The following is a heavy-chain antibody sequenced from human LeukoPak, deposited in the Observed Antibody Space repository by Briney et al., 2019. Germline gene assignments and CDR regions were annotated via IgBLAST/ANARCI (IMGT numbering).Heavy chain of an antibody. V-gene: IGHV4-59*08. CDR3: ARRIAVADAFDI. CDR2: IYYSGST. J-gene: IGHJ3*02. CDR1: GGSISSYY. Sequence: SETLSLTCTVSGGSISSYYWSWIRQPPGKGLEWIGYIYYSGSTNYNPSLKSRVTISVDTSKNQFSLKLSSVTAADTAVYYYARRIAVADAFDIWGQGTMVTVSS. D-gene: IGHD6-19*01.